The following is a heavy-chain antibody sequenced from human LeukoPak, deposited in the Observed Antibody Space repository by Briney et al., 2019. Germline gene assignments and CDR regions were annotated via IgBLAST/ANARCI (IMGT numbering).Heavy chain of an antibody. D-gene: IGHD5-24*01. CDR1: GFTVSSNY. J-gene: IGHJ4*02. CDR2: IYSGGST. V-gene: IGHV3-53*01. Sequence: GGSLRLSCAASGFTVSSNYMSWVRQAPGKGLEWVSVIYSGGSTYYADSVKGRFTISRDNSKNTLYLQMNSLRAEDTAVYYCAKEILMATRAFDYWGQGTLVTVSS. CDR3: AKEILMATRAFDY.